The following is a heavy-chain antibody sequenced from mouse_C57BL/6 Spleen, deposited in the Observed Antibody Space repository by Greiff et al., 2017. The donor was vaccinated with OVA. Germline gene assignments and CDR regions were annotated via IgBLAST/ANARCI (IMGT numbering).Heavy chain of an antibody. Sequence: VKLMESGAELVKPGASVKLSCKASGYTFTEYTIHWVKQRSGQGLEWIGWFYPGSGSIKYNEKFKDKATLTADKSSSTVYMELSRLTSEDSAVYFCARHEVHYYGSPAWFAYWGQGTLVTVSA. CDR3: ARHEVHYYGSPAWFAY. V-gene: IGHV1-62-2*01. CDR2: FYPGSGSI. J-gene: IGHJ3*01. CDR1: GYTFTEYT. D-gene: IGHD1-1*01.